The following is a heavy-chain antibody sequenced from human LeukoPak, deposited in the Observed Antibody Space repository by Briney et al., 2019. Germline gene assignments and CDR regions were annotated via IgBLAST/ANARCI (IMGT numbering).Heavy chain of an antibody. Sequence: PGGSLRLSCTASGFTFSTYEMNWVRQAPGKGLEWVSYISGSGYPIYYADSVKGRFTISRDNAKNSLYLQMNSLRAEDTAIYYCARARGLEWLLKHLDSWGQGTLVTVSS. V-gene: IGHV3-48*03. CDR2: ISGSGYPI. J-gene: IGHJ4*02. CDR3: ARARGLEWLLKHLDS. CDR1: GFTFSTYE. D-gene: IGHD3-3*01.